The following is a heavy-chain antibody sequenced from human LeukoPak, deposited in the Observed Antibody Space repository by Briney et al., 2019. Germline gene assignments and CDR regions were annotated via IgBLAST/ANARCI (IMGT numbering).Heavy chain of an antibody. CDR2: ISGSGGST. CDR3: AKDVGYYDSSGYYLATFDY. V-gene: IGHV3-23*01. Sequence: GGSLRLSCAASGFTFSSYWMSWVRQAPGKGLEWVSAISGSGGSTYYADSVKGRFTISRDNSKNTLYLQMNSLRAEDTAVYYCAKDVGYYDSSGYYLATFDYWGQGTLVTVSS. J-gene: IGHJ4*02. D-gene: IGHD3-22*01. CDR1: GFTFSSYW.